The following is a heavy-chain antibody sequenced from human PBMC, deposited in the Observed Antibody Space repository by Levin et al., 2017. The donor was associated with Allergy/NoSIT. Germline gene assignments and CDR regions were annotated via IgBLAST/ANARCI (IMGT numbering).Heavy chain of an antibody. V-gene: IGHV3-23*01. CDR1: GFTFSSYA. J-gene: IGHJ4*02. Sequence: GGSLRLSCAASGFTFSSYAMSWVRQAPGKGLEWVSAISGSGGSTYYADSVKGRFTISRDNSKNTLYLQMNSLRAEDTAVYYCAKAHPFIAVAGTGLFDYWGQGTLVTVSS. CDR3: AKAHPFIAVAGTGLFDY. D-gene: IGHD6-19*01. CDR2: ISGSGGST.